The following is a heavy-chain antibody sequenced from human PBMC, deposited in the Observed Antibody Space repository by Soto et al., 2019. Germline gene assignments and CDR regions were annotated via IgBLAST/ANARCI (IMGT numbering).Heavy chain of an antibody. D-gene: IGHD6-13*01. J-gene: IGHJ4*02. V-gene: IGHV3-11*01. CDR1: GFTFSDYY. Sequence: QVQLVESGGGLVKPGGSLRLSCAASGFTFSDYYMSWIRQAPGQGLEWVSYISSSGSTIYYADSVKGRFTISRDNAKNSLYLQMNSLRAEDTAVYYCVSYSSSWAPAPFDYWGQGTLVTVSS. CDR3: VSYSSSWAPAPFDY. CDR2: ISSSGSTI.